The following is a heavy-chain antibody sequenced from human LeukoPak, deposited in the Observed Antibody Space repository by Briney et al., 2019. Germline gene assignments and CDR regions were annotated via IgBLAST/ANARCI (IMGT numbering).Heavy chain of an antibody. J-gene: IGHJ3*02. CDR1: GFTFSSYG. CDR3: AKDYYGFLAPLDAFDI. V-gene: IGHV3-30*18. D-gene: IGHD3-3*01. Sequence: GGSLRLSCAASGFTFSSYGMHWVRQAPGKGLEWVAVILYDGSNKYYADSVKGRFTISRDNSKNTLYLQMNSLRAEDTAVYYCAKDYYGFLAPLDAFDIWGQGTMVTVSS. CDR2: ILYDGSNK.